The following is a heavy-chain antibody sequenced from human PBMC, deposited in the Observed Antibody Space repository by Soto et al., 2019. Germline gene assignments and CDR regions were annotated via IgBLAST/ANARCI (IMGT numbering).Heavy chain of an antibody. Sequence: GSLRLSCAASGFTFSSYAMSWVRQAPGKGLEWVSAISGSGGSTYYADSVKGRFTISRDNSKNTLYLQMNSLRAEDTAVYYCAKSRRHYDSSGYYGYWGQGTLVTVSS. D-gene: IGHD3-22*01. CDR1: GFTFSSYA. CDR2: ISGSGGST. CDR3: AKSRRHYDSSGYYGY. J-gene: IGHJ4*02. V-gene: IGHV3-23*01.